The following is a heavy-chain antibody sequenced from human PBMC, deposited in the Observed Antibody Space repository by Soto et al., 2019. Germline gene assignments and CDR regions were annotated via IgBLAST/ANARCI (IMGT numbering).Heavy chain of an antibody. J-gene: IGHJ6*02. CDR2: VSSSSSHI. CDR3: ARGISDYGVVVPAALDV. CDR1: GFTFSRYG. V-gene: IGHV3-21*01. D-gene: IGHD2-2*01. Sequence: PGGSLRLPCAASGFTFSRYGMHWVRQAPGKGLERVSSVSSSSSHIYYADSVKGRFTISRDNADNSLYLQMNSLRADDTAVYFCARGISDYGVVVPAALDVWFQGTTVTVSS.